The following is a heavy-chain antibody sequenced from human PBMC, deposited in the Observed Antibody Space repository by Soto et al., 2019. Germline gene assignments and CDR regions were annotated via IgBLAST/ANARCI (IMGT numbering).Heavy chain of an antibody. Sequence: GGSLRLSCAASGFTFTTYAMSWVRQAPGKGLDWVSAISGSGGSTYYADSVKGRFTVSRDNSKNTLYLQMNSLRAEDTAVYYCAKTRVAVHQYFDYWGQGTLVTVSS. D-gene: IGHD6-19*01. CDR1: GFTFTTYA. CDR3: AKTRVAVHQYFDY. J-gene: IGHJ4*02. V-gene: IGHV3-23*01. CDR2: ISGSGGST.